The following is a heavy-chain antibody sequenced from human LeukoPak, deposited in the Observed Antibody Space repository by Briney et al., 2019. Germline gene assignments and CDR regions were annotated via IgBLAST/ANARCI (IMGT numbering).Heavy chain of an antibody. V-gene: IGHV3-74*01. CDR3: ARGAGIYYTTGWTGWFDP. J-gene: IGHJ5*02. D-gene: IGHD6-19*01. Sequence: GGSLRLSCAASGFTFSNYDMSWVRQAPGKGLVWVSRSNSDGSSTVYADSVKGRFTISRDNAKNTLYLQMNSLRAEDTAVYYCARGAGIYYTTGWTGWFDPWGQGTLVTVTS. CDR2: SNSDGSST. CDR1: GFTFSNYD.